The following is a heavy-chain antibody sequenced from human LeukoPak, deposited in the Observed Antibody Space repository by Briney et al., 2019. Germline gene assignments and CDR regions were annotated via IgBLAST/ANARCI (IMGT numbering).Heavy chain of an antibody. Sequence: GASVKVSCKASGYTFTTLDINWVRQATGQGLEWMGWINPNSGNRGYAQKFQGRVTITRDTSISTAYMELSSLRSEDTAVYYCASSLPKYDYGANWYFDLWGRGTLVTVSS. CDR1: GYTFTTLD. CDR2: INPNSGNR. V-gene: IGHV1-8*03. CDR3: ASSLPKYDYGANWYFDL. J-gene: IGHJ2*01. D-gene: IGHD4/OR15-4a*01.